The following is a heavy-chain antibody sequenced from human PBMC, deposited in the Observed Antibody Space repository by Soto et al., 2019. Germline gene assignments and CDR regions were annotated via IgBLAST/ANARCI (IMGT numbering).Heavy chain of an antibody. J-gene: IGHJ4*02. V-gene: IGHV3-53*01. D-gene: IGHD3-22*01. Sequence: GGSLRLSCAASGFTVSVNLMNWVRQSSGKGLEWVSVINAGDSTNYADSVKGRFTISRDNSKNTLYLHMNGLRAEDTATYYCAKLPSSGFYYFDYWGQGTPVTVSS. CDR2: INAGDST. CDR1: GFTVSVNL. CDR3: AKLPSSGFYYFDY.